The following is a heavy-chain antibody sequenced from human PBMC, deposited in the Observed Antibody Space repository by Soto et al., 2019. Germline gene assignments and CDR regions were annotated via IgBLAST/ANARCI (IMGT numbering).Heavy chain of an antibody. V-gene: IGHV3-7*01. CDR3: AKDSWYFDL. D-gene: IGHD6-13*01. J-gene: IGHJ4*02. Sequence: PGGSLSLSCAASGFAFSTYWMSWVRQEPGQGLEWVATMNPDGSQEYYVDSGKSRFTVSRDNAKNTVSLQMNSLRGEDTGVYYCAKDSWYFDLWSQGSQVTVSS. CDR1: GFAFSTYW. CDR2: MNPDGSQE.